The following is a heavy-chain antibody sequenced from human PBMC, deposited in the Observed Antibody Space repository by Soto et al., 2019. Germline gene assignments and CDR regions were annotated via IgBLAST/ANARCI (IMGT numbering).Heavy chain of an antibody. V-gene: IGHV3-48*02. D-gene: IGHD2-2*01. J-gene: IGHJ6*02. Sequence: GESLKISGAASGFTFSSYSMNWVRQAPGKGLEWVSYISSSSSTIYYADSVKGRFTISRDNAKNSLYLQMNSLRDEDTAVYYCARTYCSSTSCYYYGMDVWGQGTTVTVSS. CDR3: ARTYCSSTSCYYYGMDV. CDR1: GFTFSSYS. CDR2: ISSSSSTI.